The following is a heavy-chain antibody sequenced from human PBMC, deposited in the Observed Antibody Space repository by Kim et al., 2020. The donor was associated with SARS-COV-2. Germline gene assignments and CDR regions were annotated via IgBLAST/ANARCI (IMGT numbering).Heavy chain of an antibody. CDR1: GGSFSGYY. J-gene: IGHJ6*02. D-gene: IGHD3-3*01. Sequence: SETLSLTCAVYGGSFSGYYWSWIRQPPGKGLEWIGEINHSGSTNYNPSLKSRVTISVDTSKNQFSLKLSSVTAADTAVYYCARDLREDFWSNGWVYGMDVWGQGTTVTVSS. V-gene: IGHV4-34*01. CDR2: INHSGST. CDR3: ARDLREDFWSNGWVYGMDV.